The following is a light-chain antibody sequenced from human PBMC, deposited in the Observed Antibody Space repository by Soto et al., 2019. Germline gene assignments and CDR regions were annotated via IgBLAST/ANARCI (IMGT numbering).Light chain of an antibody. J-gene: IGLJ1*01. CDR1: ISDVGGYNF. CDR2: DVS. V-gene: IGLV2-14*03. CDR3: GSFTGSNYV. Sequence: QSVLTQPASVSGSPGQSITISCTGTISDVGGYNFVSWYQQYPGKAPKLMICDVSNRPSGVSNRFSGSKSGNTASLTISGLQAEDEADYDCGSFTGSNYVFRAGTKVT.